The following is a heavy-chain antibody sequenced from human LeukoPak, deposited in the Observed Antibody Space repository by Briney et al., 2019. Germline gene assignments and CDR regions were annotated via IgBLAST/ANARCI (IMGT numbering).Heavy chain of an antibody. CDR2: IYYSGST. D-gene: IGHD3-22*01. CDR1: GGSISSSSYY. V-gene: IGHV4-39*07. CDR3: ARAPYYYDSSGYED. Sequence: SETLSLTCTVSGGSISSSSYYWGWIRQPPGKGLEWIGNIYYSGSTYYNPSLKSRVTMSVDTSKNQFSLKLSSVTAADTAVYYCARAPYYYDSSGYEDWGQGTLVTVSS. J-gene: IGHJ4*02.